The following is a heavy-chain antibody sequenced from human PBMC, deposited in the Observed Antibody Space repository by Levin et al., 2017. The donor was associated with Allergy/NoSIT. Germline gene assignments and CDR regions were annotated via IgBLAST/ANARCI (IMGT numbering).Heavy chain of an antibody. CDR2: INPSGGST. CDR3: ARDVRYYDILTEEFSPVPDAFDI. J-gene: IGHJ3*02. D-gene: IGHD3-9*01. CDR1: GYTFTSYY. Sequence: ASVKVSCKASGYTFTSYYMHWVRQAPGQGLEWMGIINPSGGSTSYAQKFQGRVTMTRDTSTSTVYMELSSLRSEDTAVYYCARDVRYYDILTEEFSPVPDAFDIWGQGTMVTVSS. V-gene: IGHV1-46*01.